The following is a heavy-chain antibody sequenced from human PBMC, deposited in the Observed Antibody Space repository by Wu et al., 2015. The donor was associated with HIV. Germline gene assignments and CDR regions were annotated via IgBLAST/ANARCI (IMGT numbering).Heavy chain of an antibody. CDR1: GYTFTSYD. Sequence: QVQLVQSGAEVKKPGASVKVSCKASGYTFTSYDINWVRQATGQGLEWMGWMNPNSGNTGYAQKFQGRVTMTRNTSISTAYMELSSLRSEDTAVYYCARGSSYYGSGKRGDYFDYWGQGTLVTVSS. CDR2: MNPNSGNT. D-gene: IGHD3-10*01. CDR3: ARGSSYYGSGKRGDYFDY. V-gene: IGHV1-8*01. J-gene: IGHJ4*02.